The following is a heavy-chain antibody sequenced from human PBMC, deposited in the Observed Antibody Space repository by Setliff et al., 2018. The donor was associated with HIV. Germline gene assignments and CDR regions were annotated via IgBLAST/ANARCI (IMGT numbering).Heavy chain of an antibody. J-gene: IGHJ5*02. CDR2: IYNSVTT. D-gene: IGHD2-2*01. CDR1: GDSISSDFY. Sequence: SLTCTVSGDSISSDFYWSWVRQAPGKGLQWIGFIYNSVTTNYNPSLKSRATISLDTSKNQFSLKLTSVTAADTAVYYCARGGTSSNWFGPWGQGTLVTVSS. V-gene: IGHV4-61*01. CDR3: ARGGTSSNWFGP.